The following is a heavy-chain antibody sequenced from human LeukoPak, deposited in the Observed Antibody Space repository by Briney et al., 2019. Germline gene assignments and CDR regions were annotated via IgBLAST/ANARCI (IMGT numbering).Heavy chain of an antibody. J-gene: IGHJ4*02. Sequence: GRSLRLSCTASKFTFSNYGMQWVRQAPGKGLEWVAVVSSDGGTKYYADSVKGRFIISRDNSKNTVYLQMNSLRVEDTAIYYCAKDLRPDGVDNFDHWGQGILVTVSS. V-gene: IGHV3-30*18. D-gene: IGHD2-8*01. CDR3: AKDLRPDGVDNFDH. CDR2: VSSDGGTK. CDR1: KFTFSNYG.